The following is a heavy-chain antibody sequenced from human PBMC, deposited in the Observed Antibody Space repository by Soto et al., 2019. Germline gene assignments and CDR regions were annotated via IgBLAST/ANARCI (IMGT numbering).Heavy chain of an antibody. V-gene: IGHV4-31*03. CDR3: ARDRGGYGVFDY. J-gene: IGHJ4*02. Sequence: NPSETLSFTCSFSAGSISSDGCYWNWIRQPPGKGLEWIGYIYHSGGTYSSPSLRSRVTISVDTSKNQFTLKLSSVTAADTAVYYCARDRGGYGVFDYWGQGTLVTGSS. CDR2: IYHSGGT. D-gene: IGHD5-12*01. CDR1: AGSISSDGCY.